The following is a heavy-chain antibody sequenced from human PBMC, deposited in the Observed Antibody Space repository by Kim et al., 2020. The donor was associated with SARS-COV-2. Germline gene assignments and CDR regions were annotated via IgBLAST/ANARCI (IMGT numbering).Heavy chain of an antibody. CDR1: GFTFSNYA. CDR2: ISGSGGNI. V-gene: IGHV3-23*01. Sequence: GGSLRLSCAASGFTFSNYAMSWVRQGPGKGLEWVSGISGSGGNIDYADSVKGRLTISRDNSKNSLYLQMISLRVEDTAVYYCAKVVVSSGYYYWGYWGQGAPVTASS. CDR3: AKVVVSSGYYYWGY. J-gene: IGHJ4*02. D-gene: IGHD3-22*01.